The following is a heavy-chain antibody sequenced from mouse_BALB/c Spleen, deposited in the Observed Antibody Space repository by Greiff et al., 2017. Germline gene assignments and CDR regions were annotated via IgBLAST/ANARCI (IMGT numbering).Heavy chain of an antibody. CDR2: ISDGGSYT. J-gene: IGHJ3*01. D-gene: IGHD2-14*01. CDR3: ARDHRYDPAWFAY. V-gene: IGHV5-4*02. Sequence: EVHLVESGGGLVKPGGSLKLSCAASGFTFSDYYMYWVRQTPEKRLEWVATISDGGSYTYYPDSVKGRFTISRDNAKNNLYLQMSSLKSEDTAMYYCARDHRYDPAWFAYWGQGTLVTVSA. CDR1: GFTFSDYY.